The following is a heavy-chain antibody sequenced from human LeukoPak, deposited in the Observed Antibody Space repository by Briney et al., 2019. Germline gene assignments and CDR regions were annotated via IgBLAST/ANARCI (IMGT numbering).Heavy chain of an antibody. Sequence: GGSLRLSCAASRFTFSSYGMHWVRQAPGKGLEWVAVISYDGSNKYYADSVKGRFTISRDNSKNTLYLQMNSLRAEDTAVYYCAKGIDYGDYGGPGYWGQGTLVTVSS. CDR3: AKGIDYGDYGGPGY. V-gene: IGHV3-30*18. CDR1: RFTFSSYG. J-gene: IGHJ4*02. D-gene: IGHD4-17*01. CDR2: ISYDGSNK.